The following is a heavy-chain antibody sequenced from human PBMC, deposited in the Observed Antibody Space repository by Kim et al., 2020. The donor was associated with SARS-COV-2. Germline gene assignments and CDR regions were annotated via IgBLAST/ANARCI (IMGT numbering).Heavy chain of an antibody. CDR3: AKDDSSGSYFVG. CDR1: GFTFSAYA. Sequence: GGSLRLSCAASGFTFSAYAMSWVRQAPGKGLEWVSTIGGSGDEYYGDSVKGRFTISRDSSKNTLCLQMNSLKAEDTAIYYCAKDDSSGSYFVGWGQGALVTVSS. V-gene: IGHV3-23*01. D-gene: IGHD1-26*01. CDR2: IGGSGDE. J-gene: IGHJ4*02.